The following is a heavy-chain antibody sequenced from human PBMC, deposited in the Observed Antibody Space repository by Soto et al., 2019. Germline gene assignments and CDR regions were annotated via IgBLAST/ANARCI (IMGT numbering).Heavy chain of an antibody. V-gene: IGHV5-51*01. Sequence: GESLKISCKGSGYSFTSYWIGWVRQMPGEGLEWMGIIYPGDSDTRYSPSVQGQVTISADKSISTAYLQWSSLEASDTAMYYCARVGYCSSTRCSNYGMDVWGQGTTVTVSS. CDR1: GYSFTSYW. D-gene: IGHD2-2*01. CDR3: ARVGYCSSTRCSNYGMDV. CDR2: IYPGDSDT. J-gene: IGHJ6*02.